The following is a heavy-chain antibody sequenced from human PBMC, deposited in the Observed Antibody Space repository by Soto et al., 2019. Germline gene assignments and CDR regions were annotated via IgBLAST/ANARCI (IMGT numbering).Heavy chain of an antibody. CDR1: GFTFNSYA. D-gene: IGHD3-16*01. CDR2: ISGSGGST. Sequence: EVQLLESGGGLVQPGGSLRLSCAASGFTFNSYAMSWVRQGPGKGLEWVSGISGSGGSTYYADSVKGRFTISRDNSKNTLYLQMNRLRAEDTAVYYCAKADMITFGGVMNYWGQGTLVTVSS. CDR3: AKADMITFGGVMNY. V-gene: IGHV3-23*01. J-gene: IGHJ4*02.